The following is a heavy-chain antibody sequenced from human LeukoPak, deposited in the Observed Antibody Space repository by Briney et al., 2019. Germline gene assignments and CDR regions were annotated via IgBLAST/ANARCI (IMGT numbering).Heavy chain of an antibody. Sequence: GGSLRLSCAASGFTVSSNYMSWVRQAPGKGLEWVSAISGSGGSTYYADSVKGRFTISRDNSKNTLYLQMNSLRAEDTAVYYCAKDLGSSTSCQRHWGQGTLVTVSS. D-gene: IGHD2-2*01. CDR3: AKDLGSSTSCQRH. V-gene: IGHV3-23*01. CDR1: GFTVSSNY. CDR2: ISGSGGST. J-gene: IGHJ4*02.